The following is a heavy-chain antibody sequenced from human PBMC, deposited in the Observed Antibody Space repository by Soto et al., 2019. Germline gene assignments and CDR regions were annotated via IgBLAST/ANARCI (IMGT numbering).Heavy chain of an antibody. CDR2: ISAYNGNT. CDR3: ARAAPEVVVHDFDY. V-gene: IGHV1-18*04. D-gene: IGHD3-22*01. CDR1: GYTFTSYG. Sequence: GASVKVSCKASGYTFTSYGISWVRQAPGRGLEWMGWISAYNGNTNYAQKLQGRVTMTTDTSTSTAYMELRSLRSDDTAVYYCARAAPEVVVHDFDYWGQGTLVTVSS. J-gene: IGHJ4*02.